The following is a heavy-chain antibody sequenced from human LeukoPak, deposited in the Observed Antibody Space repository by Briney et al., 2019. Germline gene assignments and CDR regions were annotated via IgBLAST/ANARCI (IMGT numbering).Heavy chain of an antibody. V-gene: IGHV3-48*03. J-gene: IGHJ4*02. D-gene: IGHD5-18*01. CDR3: ASSYAGGYSYGWYYFDY. CDR1: GFTFSSYE. CDR2: ISSSGSTI. Sequence: TGGSLRLSCAASGFTFSSYEMNWVRQAPGKGLEWVSYISSSGSTIYYADSVKGRFTISRDNAKNSLYLQMNSLRAEGTAVYYCASSYAGGYSYGWYYFDYWGQGTLVTVSS.